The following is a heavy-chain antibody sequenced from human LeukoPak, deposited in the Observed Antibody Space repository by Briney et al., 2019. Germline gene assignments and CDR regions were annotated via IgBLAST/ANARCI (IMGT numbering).Heavy chain of an antibody. CDR1: GYTFSGYY. CDR2: INPNSGGT. J-gene: IGHJ3*02. Sequence: ASVKVSCKASGYTFSGYYMHWVRQAPGQGLEWMGWINPNSGGTNYAQKFQGRVTMTRDTSISTAYMDLSRLTSDDTAVYYCARVMVPDAFDIWGQGTMVTVSS. CDR3: ARVMVPDAFDI. D-gene: IGHD2-8*01. V-gene: IGHV1-2*02.